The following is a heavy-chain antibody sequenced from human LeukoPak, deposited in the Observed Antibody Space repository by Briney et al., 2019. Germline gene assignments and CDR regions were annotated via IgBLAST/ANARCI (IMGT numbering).Heavy chain of an antibody. D-gene: IGHD3-3*01. J-gene: IGHJ4*02. CDR3: ARDRPFGIFGVVTHFDY. CDR1: GFTFSSYS. CDR2: ISSSSSTI. Sequence: PGGSLRLSCAASGFTFSSYSMNWVRQAPGKGLEWGSYISSSSSTIYYADSVKGRFTISRDNAKNSLYLQMNSLRAEDTAVYYCARDRPFGIFGVVTHFDYWGQGTLVTVSS. V-gene: IGHV3-48*01.